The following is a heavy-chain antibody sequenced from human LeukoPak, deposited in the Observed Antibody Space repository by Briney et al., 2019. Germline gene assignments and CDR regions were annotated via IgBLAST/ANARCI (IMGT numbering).Heavy chain of an antibody. J-gene: IGHJ3*02. CDR1: GGSFSGYY. D-gene: IGHD3-10*01. CDR2: INHSGST. Sequence: PSETLSLTCAVYGGSFSGYYWSWIRQPPGKGLEWIGEINHSGSTNYNPSLKSRVKMSVDTSKTHFSLKLTSVTAADAAVYYCARGLWRERRGLVRGGPEALDIWGQGTMVTVSS. CDR3: ARGLWRERRGLVRGGPEALDI. V-gene: IGHV4-34*01.